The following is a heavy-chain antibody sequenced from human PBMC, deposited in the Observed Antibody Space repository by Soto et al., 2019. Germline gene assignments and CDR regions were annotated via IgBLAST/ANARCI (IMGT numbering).Heavy chain of an antibody. CDR2: IDYNGVT. Sequence: AETLSLTCTVSGGAIGRSGYYLFCMRQPPWMGLEWIGNIDYNGVTYSNPSLKSRVTISRDTSKSQFSLKLTSVTAADTALYYCGKVLVGATGHTDSDSWGPGTLVTVSS. D-gene: IGHD2-15*01. CDR1: GGAIGRSGYY. V-gene: IGHV4-39*01. J-gene: IGHJ4*02. CDR3: GKVLVGATGHTDSDS.